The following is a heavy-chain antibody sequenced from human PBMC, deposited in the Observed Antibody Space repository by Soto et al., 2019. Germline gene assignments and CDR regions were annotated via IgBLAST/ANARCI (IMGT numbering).Heavy chain of an antibody. J-gene: IGHJ6*03. CDR3: ARAASNVYYYYYYMDV. CDR1: GGTFSSYA. Sequence: ASVKVSCKASGGTFSSYAISWVRQAPGQGLEWMGGIIPIFGTANYAQKFQGRVTITADESTSTAYMELSSLRSEDTAGYYCARAASNVYYYYYYMDVWGKGTTVPVSS. CDR2: IIPIFGTA. D-gene: IGHD7-27*01. V-gene: IGHV1-69*13.